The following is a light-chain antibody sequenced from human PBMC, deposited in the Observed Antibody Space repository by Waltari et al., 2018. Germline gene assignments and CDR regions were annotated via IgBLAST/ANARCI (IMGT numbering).Light chain of an antibody. CDR3: SSYAGSNMVV. J-gene: IGLJ3*02. V-gene: IGLV2-8*01. Sequence: QSALTQPPSASGSPGQSVTISCTGTSSDVGGYSYVSWYQQYPGRAPKLIIYEVTKRHEGVPDRLSGSKFGNTASLTISGLPAEDEADYYCSSYAGSNMVVVGGGTKLTVL. CDR1: SSDVGGYSY. CDR2: EVT.